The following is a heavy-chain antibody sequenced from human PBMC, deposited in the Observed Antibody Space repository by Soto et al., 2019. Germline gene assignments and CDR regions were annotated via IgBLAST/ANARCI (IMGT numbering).Heavy chain of an antibody. J-gene: IGHJ4*02. CDR1: GFTLSSFG. V-gene: IGHV3-30*18. D-gene: IGHD6-19*01. Sequence: QVQLVESGGGVVQPGRPLRLSCTISGFTLSSFGMHWLRQAPGKGLEWLATSSYDGRKTEYVDSVKGRFTISRDNRRNVVFLDVGYPKTEDTGLYYCAKDRGYRSGQLDYWGRGTLVTVSS. CDR2: SSYDGRKT. CDR3: AKDRGYRSGQLDY.